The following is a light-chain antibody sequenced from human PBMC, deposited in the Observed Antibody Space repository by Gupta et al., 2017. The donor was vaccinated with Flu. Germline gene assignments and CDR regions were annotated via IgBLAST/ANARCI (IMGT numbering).Light chain of an antibody. CDR2: KTS. J-gene: IGKJ2*01. Sequence: PSTLSASVGDRVTITCRASQSISSWLAWYQQKPGKAPKVLIYKTSSLESGVPSRFSGSGSGTEFTLTISSLQPDDFATYYCQQYNSYPYTFGQGTKLEIK. CDR1: QSISSW. V-gene: IGKV1-5*03. CDR3: QQYNSYPYT.